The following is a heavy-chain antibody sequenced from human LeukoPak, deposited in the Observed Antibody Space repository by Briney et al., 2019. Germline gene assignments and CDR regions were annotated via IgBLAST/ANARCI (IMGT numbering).Heavy chain of an antibody. CDR1: GFTSSTYA. V-gene: IGHV3-23*01. J-gene: IGHJ4*02. Sequence: AGGSLRLSCAASGFTSSTYALSWVRQAPGKGLEWVSAISGNGGSTYYADSVKGRFTISRDNSKNTLYLQMNSLRAEDTAVYYCAKDGAMVRGVILDYWGQGTLVTVSS. CDR2: ISGNGGST. D-gene: IGHD3-10*01. CDR3: AKDGAMVRGVILDY.